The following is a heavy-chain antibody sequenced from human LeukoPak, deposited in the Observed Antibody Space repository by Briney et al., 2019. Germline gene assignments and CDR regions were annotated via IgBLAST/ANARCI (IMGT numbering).Heavy chain of an antibody. D-gene: IGHD6-13*01. CDR3: ARGPLIAAAGTW. CDR2: INQDGTEK. V-gene: IGHV3-7*03. J-gene: IGHJ4*02. CDR1: GFTFSSYW. Sequence: GGSLRLSCAASGFTFSSYWMSWVRRAPGEGLEWVAKINQDGTEKAYVDSVRGRFTISRDNAKNSLFLQMNSLRAEDTAVYYCARGPLIAAAGTWWGQGTLVTVSS.